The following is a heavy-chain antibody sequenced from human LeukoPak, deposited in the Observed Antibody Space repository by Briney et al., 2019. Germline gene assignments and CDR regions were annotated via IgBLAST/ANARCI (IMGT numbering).Heavy chain of an antibody. CDR2: IYYSGGA. D-gene: IGHD6-19*01. V-gene: IGHV4-30-4*07. J-gene: IGHJ4*02. CDR1: GGSISSGGYS. CDR3: ARDLAVAGRDY. Sequence: ASETLSLTCAVSGGSISSGGYSWTWLRQPPGKGLEWIGYIYYSGGAYYNPSLKSRFTISVDTSKNQFSLKVISVTAADTAVYYCARDLAVAGRDYWGQGTLVTVSS.